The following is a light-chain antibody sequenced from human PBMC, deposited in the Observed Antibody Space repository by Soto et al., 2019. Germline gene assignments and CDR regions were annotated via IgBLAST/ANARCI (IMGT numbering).Light chain of an antibody. CDR2: LGS. V-gene: IGKV2-28*01. Sequence: VMTQSPLSLPVIPGEPASISCRSSQTLLHSNGHNYLDWYLQKPGQSPQLLIYLGSNRASGVPDRFRGDGSGTEFALKISRVEADDVGIYYSMQNLQTPPWTFGQGTKEEIK. CDR3: MQNLQTPPWT. CDR1: QTLLHSNGHNY. J-gene: IGKJ1*01.